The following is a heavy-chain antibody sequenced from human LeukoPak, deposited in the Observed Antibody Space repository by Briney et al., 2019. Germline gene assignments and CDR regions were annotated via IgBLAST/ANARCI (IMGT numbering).Heavy chain of an antibody. CDR3: AKGEPYRDYYYGSGSPFYDP. D-gene: IGHD3-10*01. V-gene: IGHV3-30*18. CDR2: ISYDGSNK. J-gene: IGHJ5*02. CDR1: GFTFSSYG. Sequence: GRSLRLSCAASGFTFSSYGMHWVRQAPGKGLEWVAVISYDGSNKYYADSVKGRFTISRDNSKNTLYLQMNSLRAEDTAVYYCAKGEPYRDYYYGSGSPFYDPWGQGTLVTVSS.